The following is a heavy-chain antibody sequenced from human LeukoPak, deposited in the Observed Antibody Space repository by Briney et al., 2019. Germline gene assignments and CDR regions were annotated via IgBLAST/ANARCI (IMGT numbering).Heavy chain of an antibody. CDR2: IKQDGREK. CDR3: ARVEDYDILTGFDY. V-gene: IGHV3-7*01. Sequence: PGGSLRLSCAASGFTFSSYWMSWVRQAPGKGLESVANIKQDGREKYYVDSVKGRFTISKDNAKNSLYLQMNSLRAEDTAVYYCARVEDYDILTGFDYWGQGTLVTVSS. CDR1: GFTFSSYW. D-gene: IGHD3-9*01. J-gene: IGHJ4*02.